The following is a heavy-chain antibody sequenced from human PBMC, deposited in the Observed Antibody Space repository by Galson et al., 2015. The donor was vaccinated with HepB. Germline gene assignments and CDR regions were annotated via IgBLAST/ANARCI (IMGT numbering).Heavy chain of an antibody. J-gene: IGHJ4*02. CDR3: ARVADSHYGDHTHFDS. D-gene: IGHD4-17*01. CDR1: GFTFSSYT. CDR2: ISSTGTTM. Sequence: SLRLSCAASGFTFSSYTMNWVRQAPGKGLESVSYISSTGTTMYYADSAKGRFTISRDNAQNSLYLQMSSLRVEDTAVYYCARVADSHYGDHTHFDSWGQGTLVTVSS. V-gene: IGHV3-48*01.